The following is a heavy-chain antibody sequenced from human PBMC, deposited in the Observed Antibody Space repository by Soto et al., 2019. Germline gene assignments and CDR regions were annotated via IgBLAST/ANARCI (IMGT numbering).Heavy chain of an antibody. J-gene: IGHJ4*02. CDR1: GYTFTSYD. V-gene: IGHV1-8*01. CDR2: MNPNSGNT. CDR3: ARDYYDSSGYQTRGY. Sequence: QVQLVQSEAEVKKPGASVKVSCKASGYTFTSYDINWVRQAPGQGLEWMGWMNPNSGNTGYAQKFQGRVTMTRNTSISTAYMELSSLRSEDTAVYYCARDYYDSSGYQTRGYWGQGTLVTVSS. D-gene: IGHD3-22*01.